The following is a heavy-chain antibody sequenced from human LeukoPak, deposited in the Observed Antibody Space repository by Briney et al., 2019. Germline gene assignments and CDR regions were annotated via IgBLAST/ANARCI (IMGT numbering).Heavy chain of an antibody. CDR1: GFTFSTYA. Sequence: PGGSLRLSCAASGFTFSTYATSWVRQAPGKGLEWVSVISGSGGSTYYADPVKGRFTISRDNSKNTMYLQMNSLRDEDTAAYYCAKRGYDSSGYYGYFDYWGQGILVTVSS. CDR3: AKRGYDSSGYYGYFDY. D-gene: IGHD3-22*01. CDR2: ISGSGGST. V-gene: IGHV3-23*01. J-gene: IGHJ4*02.